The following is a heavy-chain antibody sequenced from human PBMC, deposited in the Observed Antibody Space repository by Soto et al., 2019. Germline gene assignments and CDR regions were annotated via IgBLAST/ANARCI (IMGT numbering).Heavy chain of an antibody. CDR3: ARGQPVYDYVWGSYRSDAFDI. D-gene: IGHD3-16*02. CDR2: IIPIFGTA. Sequence: SVKVSCKASGGTFSSYAISWLRQSPGQGLEWMGGIIPIFGTANYAQKFQGRVTITADESTSTAYMELSSLRSEDTAVYYCARGQPVYDYVWGSYRSDAFDIWGQGTMVTVSS. CDR1: GGTFSSYA. J-gene: IGHJ3*02. V-gene: IGHV1-69*13.